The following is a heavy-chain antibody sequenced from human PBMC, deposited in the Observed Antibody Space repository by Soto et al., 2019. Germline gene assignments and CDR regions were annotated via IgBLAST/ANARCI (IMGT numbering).Heavy chain of an antibody. CDR3: ARGQRFSDWFDP. CDR2: IYSSGNT. D-gene: IGHD3-3*01. J-gene: IGHJ5*02. CDR1: GGTISRYY. V-gene: IGHV4-4*07. Sequence: SETLSLTCSVSGGTISRYYLTWIRQPAGKGLEWIGRIYSSGNTKYNPSLQSRVTMSLDTSNNQFSLRLTSVNAADTAVYYCARGQRFSDWFDPWGQGTLVTVSS.